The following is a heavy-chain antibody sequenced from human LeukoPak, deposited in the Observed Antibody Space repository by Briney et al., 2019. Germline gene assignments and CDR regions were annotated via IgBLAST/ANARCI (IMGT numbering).Heavy chain of an antibody. D-gene: IGHD6-19*01. CDR3: ARGYRSSGLHEPIDY. CDR1: GFTFSSYG. V-gene: IGHV3-33*01. J-gene: IGHJ4*02. Sequence: GGSLRLSCAASGFTFSSYGMHWVRQAPGKGLEWVAVIWYDGSNKYYADSVKGRFTISRDNSKNTLYLQMNSLRAEDTAVYYCARGYRSSGLHEPIDYWGQGTLVTVSS. CDR2: IWYDGSNK.